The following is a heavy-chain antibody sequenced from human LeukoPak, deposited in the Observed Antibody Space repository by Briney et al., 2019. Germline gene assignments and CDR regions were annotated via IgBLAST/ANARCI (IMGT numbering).Heavy chain of an antibody. CDR2: INPNSGDT. J-gene: IGHJ4*02. D-gene: IGHD2-15*01. V-gene: IGHV1-2*06. Sequence: ASVKVSCKASGYTFTDYYMHWVRQAPGQGLEWMGRINPNSGDTSFAQKFRGRVTMTRDTSVNTAYMELGRRTSDDTAIYYCARDSRVADDYWGQGTLVTVSS. CDR1: GYTFTDYY. CDR3: ARDSRVADDY.